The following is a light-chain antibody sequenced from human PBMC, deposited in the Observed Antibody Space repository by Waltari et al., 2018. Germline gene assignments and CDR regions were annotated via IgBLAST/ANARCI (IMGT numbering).Light chain of an antibody. J-gene: IGKJ4*01. CDR3: QQYYSTPPS. CDR2: LAS. Sequence: DIVMTQSPDSLAVSLGERATIECKSSQSILYSSNNKNYLAWYQRKPVPPPNLLIYLASTREAGVPARFSGSGSGTDFTLTISSLQAEDVAVYYCQQYYSTPPSFGGGTKVEIK. V-gene: IGKV4-1*01. CDR1: QSILYSSNNKNY.